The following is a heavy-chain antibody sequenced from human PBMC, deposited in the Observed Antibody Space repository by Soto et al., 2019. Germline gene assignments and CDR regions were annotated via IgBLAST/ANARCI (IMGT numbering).Heavy chain of an antibody. CDR2: IYPGDSDT. CDR1: GYSFTSYW. D-gene: IGHD2-15*01. J-gene: IGHJ6*02. Sequence: GESLKISCKGSGYSFTSYWIGWVRQMPGKGLEWMGIIYPGDSDTRYSPSFQGQVTISADKSSSTAYLQWSSLKASDTAMYYCARLPGVCSGGSCYSVRPYYYYGMDVWGQGTTVTVSS. V-gene: IGHV5-51*01. CDR3: ARLPGVCSGGSCYSVRPYYYYGMDV.